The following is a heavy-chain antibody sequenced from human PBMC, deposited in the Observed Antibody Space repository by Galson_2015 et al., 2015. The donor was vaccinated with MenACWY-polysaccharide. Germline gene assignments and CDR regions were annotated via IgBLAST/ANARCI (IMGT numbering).Heavy chain of an antibody. J-gene: IGHJ3*02. CDR2: VSARGGST. D-gene: IGHD3-16*01. CDR3: AKDTGPGEYADSWGTFDI. V-gene: IGHV3-23*01. CDR1: GFTFSSYA. Sequence: SLRLSCAASGFTFSSYAMSWVRQAPGKGLEWVSGVSARGGSTVYTDSATGRFTLSSATSKRSLYLHMNSLRAEDTAVYYCAKDTGPGEYADSWGTFDIWGRGTMVTVSS.